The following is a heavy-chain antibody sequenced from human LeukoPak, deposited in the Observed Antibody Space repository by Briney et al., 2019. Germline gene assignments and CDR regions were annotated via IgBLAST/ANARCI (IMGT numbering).Heavy chain of an antibody. CDR3: AKESVGRKAAGLYYYYYMDV. J-gene: IGHJ6*03. CDR2: FSGSGGST. CDR1: GFTFSSYA. Sequence: GGSLRLSCAASGFTFSSYAMSWVRQAPGKGLEWVSAFSGSGGSTYYADSVKGRFTISRDNSKNTLYLQMNSLRAEDTAVYYCAKESVGRKAAGLYYYYYMDVWGKGTTVTISS. V-gene: IGHV3-23*01. D-gene: IGHD6-13*01.